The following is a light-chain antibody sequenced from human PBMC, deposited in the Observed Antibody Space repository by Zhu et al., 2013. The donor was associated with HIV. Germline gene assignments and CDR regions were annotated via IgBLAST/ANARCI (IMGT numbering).Light chain of an antibody. J-gene: IGKJ1*01. Sequence: EIVLTQSPATLSVSPGERATLSCRASQSVRSNLAWYQQKPGQAPRLLIYGASIRATGVPGRFSGSVSGTDFTLTISRLEPEDFAVYYCQQYVSSTWTFGQGTKVEIK. CDR1: QSVRSN. CDR2: GAS. CDR3: QQYVSSTWT. V-gene: IGKV3-15*01.